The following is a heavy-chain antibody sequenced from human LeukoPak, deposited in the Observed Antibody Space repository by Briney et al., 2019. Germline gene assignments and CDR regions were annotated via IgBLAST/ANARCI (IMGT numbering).Heavy chain of an antibody. CDR3: ARDLLFDYGGTYYFDY. D-gene: IGHD4-23*01. V-gene: IGHV1-69*05. CDR1: GGTFSSYA. Sequence: HGVSVKVSCKASGGTFSSYAISWVRQAPGQGLEWMGRIIPIFGTANYAQKFQGRVTITTDESTSTAYMELSSLRSEDTAVYYCARDLLFDYGGTYYFDYWGQGTLVTVSS. CDR2: IIPIFGTA. J-gene: IGHJ4*02.